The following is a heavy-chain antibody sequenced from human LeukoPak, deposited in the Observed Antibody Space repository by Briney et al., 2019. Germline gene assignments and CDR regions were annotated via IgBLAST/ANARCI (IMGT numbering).Heavy chain of an antibody. CDR2: IYYSGST. D-gene: IGHD6-13*01. J-gene: IGHJ4*02. Sequence: PSETLSLTCTVSGGSISSHYWSWIRQPPGKGLEWIGYIYYSGSTNYNPSLKSRVTISVDTSKNQFSLKPSSVTAADTAVYYCARVSYSSSYYFDYWGQGTLVTVSS. CDR3: ARVSYSSSYYFDY. V-gene: IGHV4-59*11. CDR1: GGSISSHY.